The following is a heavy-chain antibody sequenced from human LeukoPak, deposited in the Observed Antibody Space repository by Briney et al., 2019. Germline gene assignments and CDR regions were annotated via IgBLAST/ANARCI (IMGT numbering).Heavy chain of an antibody. CDR1: GYTFTSYD. CDR3: ARLYYYDSSGYYHNWFDP. D-gene: IGHD3-22*01. V-gene: IGHV1-8*01. CDR2: MNPNSGNT. Sequence: ASVKVSCKASGYTFTSYDINWVRQATGQGLEWMGWMNPNSGNTGYAQKFQGRVTMTRNTSISTAYMELSSLRSEDTAVYYCARLYYYDSSGYYHNWFDPWGQGTLVTVSS. J-gene: IGHJ5*02.